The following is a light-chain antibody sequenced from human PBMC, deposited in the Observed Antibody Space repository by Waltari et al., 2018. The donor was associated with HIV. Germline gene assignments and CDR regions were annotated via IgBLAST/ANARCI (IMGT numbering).Light chain of an antibody. CDR3: ATWDDTPTGHVL. J-gene: IGLJ2*01. CDR1: TSNIGTNV. V-gene: IGLV1-44*01. Sequence: QSVLAQPPSVSGTPGQRVTISCSGTTSNIGTNVVNWYQQVPGTAPKLLISSNNQRPSGVPDRFSGFKSGTSASLAINGLQSEDEADYYCATWDDTPTGHVLFGGGNKVTVL. CDR2: SNN.